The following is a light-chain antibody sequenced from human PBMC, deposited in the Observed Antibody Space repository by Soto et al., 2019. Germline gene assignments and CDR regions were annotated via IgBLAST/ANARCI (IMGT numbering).Light chain of an antibody. V-gene: IGKV1-33*01. J-gene: IGKJ4*01. CDR1: QDINNF. CDR3: QQNFLLPLT. CDR2: AAS. Sequence: DIQMTQSPSSLSASVGDRVTITCQASQDINNFLNWYQQKPGKAPQLLIFAASKLQTGVPSRFSGSGSKTDFTFTISSLQPEDIATYFCQQNFLLPLTFGGGTRVEV.